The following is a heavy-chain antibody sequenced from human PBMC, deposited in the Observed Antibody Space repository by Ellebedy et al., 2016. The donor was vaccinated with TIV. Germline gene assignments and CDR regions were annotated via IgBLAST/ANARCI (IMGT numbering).Heavy chain of an antibody. CDR1: GASISRSDYY. Sequence: GSLRLSXTVSGASISRSDYYWGWIRQSPDMGLEWIGSVHYSGSTYYNPSLKSRVTMSVDTSKNQFSLQLTSVTAADTAVYYCARRHLDSYYYYMDVWGKGTTVTVSS. J-gene: IGHJ6*03. V-gene: IGHV4-39*01. CDR3: ARRHLDSYYYYMDV. CDR2: VHYSGST.